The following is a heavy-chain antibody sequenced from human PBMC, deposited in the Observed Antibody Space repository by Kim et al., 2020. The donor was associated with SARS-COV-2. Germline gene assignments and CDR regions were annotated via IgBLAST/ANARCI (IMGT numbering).Heavy chain of an antibody. V-gene: IGHV4-34*01. Sequence: SETLSLTCAVYGGSFSGYYWSWIRQPPGKGLEWIGEINHSGSTNYNPSLKSRVTISVDTSKNQFSLKLSSVTAADTAVYYCARAYDSSGYASDYWGQGTLVTVSS. J-gene: IGHJ4*02. D-gene: IGHD3-22*01. CDR1: GGSFSGYY. CDR3: ARAYDSSGYASDY. CDR2: INHSGST.